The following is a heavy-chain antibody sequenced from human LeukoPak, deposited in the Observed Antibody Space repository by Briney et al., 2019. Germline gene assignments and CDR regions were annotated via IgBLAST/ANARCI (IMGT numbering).Heavy chain of an antibody. D-gene: IGHD2-21*02. Sequence: PGGSLRLSCAASGFTFSDYYMSWIRQAPGKGLEWVSYISSSSSYTNYADSVKGRFTISRDNAKNSLYLQMNSLRAEDTAVYYCARGVTPDYYYGMDVWGQGTTVTVSS. CDR1: GFTFSDYY. J-gene: IGHJ6*02. CDR3: ARGVTPDYYYGMDV. V-gene: IGHV3-11*06. CDR2: ISSSSSYT.